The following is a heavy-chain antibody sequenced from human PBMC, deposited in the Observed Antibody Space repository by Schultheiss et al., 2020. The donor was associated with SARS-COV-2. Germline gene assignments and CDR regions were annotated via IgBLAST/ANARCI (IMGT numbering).Heavy chain of an antibody. J-gene: IGHJ5*02. CDR1: GFTFDDYA. CDR2: ISWNSGSI. V-gene: IGHV3-9*01. Sequence: GGSLRLSCAASGFTFDDYAMHWVRQAPGKGLEWVSGISWNSGSIGYADSVKGRFTISRDNAKNSLYLQMNSLRAEDTALYYCARASCSSGYNMLGGWFDPWGQGTLVTVSS. D-gene: IGHD6-19*01. CDR3: ARASCSSGYNMLGGWFDP.